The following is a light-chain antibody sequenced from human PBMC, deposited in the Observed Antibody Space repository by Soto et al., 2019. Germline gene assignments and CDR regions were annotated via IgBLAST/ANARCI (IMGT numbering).Light chain of an antibody. V-gene: IGKV1-5*03. Sequence: DIQMTQSPSTLSAFVGDRVTITCRASQSISVWLAWYQQKPGKAPKLLMYKASSLESGLPSRFSGSGSGTEFTLTITTPKSDDFATNYSQQYDPYPWSFGQGKKLAIK. J-gene: IGKJ1*01. CDR1: QSISVW. CDR3: QQYDPYPWS. CDR2: KAS.